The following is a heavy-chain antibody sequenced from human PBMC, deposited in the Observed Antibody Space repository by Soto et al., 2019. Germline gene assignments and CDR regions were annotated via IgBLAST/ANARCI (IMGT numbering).Heavy chain of an antibody. J-gene: IGHJ6*03. V-gene: IGHV3-15*01. CDR3: TTEPLGPLETMRHMDV. CDR1: GFTFSNAW. CDR2: IKSKTDGGTT. D-gene: IGHD3-22*01. Sequence: GGSLRLSCAASGFTFSNAWMSWVRQAPGKGLEWVGRIKSKTDGGTTDYAAPVKGRFTISRDDSKNTPYLQMNSLKTADTAVYYCTTEPLGPLETMRHMDVWGKGTTVTVSS.